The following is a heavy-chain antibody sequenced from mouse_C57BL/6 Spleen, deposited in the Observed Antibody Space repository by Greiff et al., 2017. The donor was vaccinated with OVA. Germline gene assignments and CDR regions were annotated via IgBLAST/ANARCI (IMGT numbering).Heavy chain of an antibody. CDR2: IDPEDGET. V-gene: IGHV14-2*01. CDR1: GFNIKDYY. Sequence: VQLKESGAELVKPGASVKLSCTASGFNIKDYYMHWVKQRTEQGLEWIGRIDPEDGETKYAPKFQGKATLTADTSSNTAYLQLSSLTSEDTAVYYCAGSGYSNYDWYFDVWGTGTTVTVSS. D-gene: IGHD2-5*01. J-gene: IGHJ1*03. CDR3: AGSGYSNYDWYFDV.